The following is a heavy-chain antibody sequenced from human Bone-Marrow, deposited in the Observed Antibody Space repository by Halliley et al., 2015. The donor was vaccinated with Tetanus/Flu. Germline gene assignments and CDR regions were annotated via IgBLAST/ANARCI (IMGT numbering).Heavy chain of an antibody. V-gene: IGHV3-30*18. J-gene: IGHJ4*02. CDR3: AKNEDDYDNSDHIY. Sequence: AASGITFGSYGMHWVRQTPGKGLEWVAVISFDGSDKHYADSVKGRFTISRDNSKNTLFLQMNSLRREDTAVYYCAKNEDDYDNSDHIYWGQGTLVTVSS. D-gene: IGHD3-22*01. CDR1: GITFGSYG. CDR2: ISFDGSDK.